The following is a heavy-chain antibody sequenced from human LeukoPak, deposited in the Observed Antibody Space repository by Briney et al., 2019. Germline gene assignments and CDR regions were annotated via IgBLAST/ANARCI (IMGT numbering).Heavy chain of an antibody. V-gene: IGHV3-11*01. CDR3: ARDGHAYGRGSPHC. CDR2: ISSSGSTK. CDR1: GFAFSGFA. J-gene: IGHJ4*02. Sequence: GGSLRLSCSASGFAFSGFAMGWVRQAPGKGLEWVSYISSSGSTKYYADSVKGRFTISRDNAKNSYLQMNSLRAEDTAVYYCARDGHAYGRGSPHCWGQGTLVTVSS. D-gene: IGHD3-10*01.